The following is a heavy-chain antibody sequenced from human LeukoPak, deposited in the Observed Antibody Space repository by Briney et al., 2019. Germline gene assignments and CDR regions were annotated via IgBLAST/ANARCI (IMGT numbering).Heavy chain of an antibody. CDR2: IKQDGSEK. CDR1: GFTFSNYW. D-gene: IGHD1-26*01. J-gene: IGHJ4*02. CDR3: AREGGSYSYFDY. Sequence: GGSLRLSCAASGFTFSNYWMSWVRQAPGKGLEWVANIKQDGSEKSYVDSMKGRFTISRDNAKNSLYLQMNSLRAEDTAVYYCAREGGSYSYFDYWGQGTLVTVSS. V-gene: IGHV3-7*01.